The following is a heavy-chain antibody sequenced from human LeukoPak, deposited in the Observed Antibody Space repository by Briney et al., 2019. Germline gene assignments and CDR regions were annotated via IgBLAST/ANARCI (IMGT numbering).Heavy chain of an antibody. J-gene: IGHJ4*02. CDR1: VGSFSGYY. CDR3: AYQPTVEMATINGFDY. D-gene: IGHD5-24*01. CDR2: INHSGST. Sequence: SETLSLTCAVYVGSFSGYYWSWIRQPPGKGLEWIGEINHSGSTNYNPSLKTRVTISVDTPKNQFSLKLSSVTAADTAVYYCAYQPTVEMATINGFDYWGQGTLVTVSS. V-gene: IGHV4-34*01.